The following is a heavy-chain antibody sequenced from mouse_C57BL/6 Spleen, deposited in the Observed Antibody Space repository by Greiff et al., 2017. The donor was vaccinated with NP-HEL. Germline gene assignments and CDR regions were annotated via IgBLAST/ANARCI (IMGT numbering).Heavy chain of an antibody. Sequence: VQLQQSGPELVKPGASVKISCKASGYTFTDYYMNWVKQSHGKSLEWIGDINPNNGGTSYNQKFKGKATLTVDKSSSTAYMELRSLTSEDSAVYYCARCLIYYDYEWYYAMDYWGQGTSVTVSS. D-gene: IGHD2-4*01. CDR2: INPNNGGT. CDR3: ARCLIYYDYEWYYAMDY. CDR1: GYTFTDYY. V-gene: IGHV1-26*01. J-gene: IGHJ4*01.